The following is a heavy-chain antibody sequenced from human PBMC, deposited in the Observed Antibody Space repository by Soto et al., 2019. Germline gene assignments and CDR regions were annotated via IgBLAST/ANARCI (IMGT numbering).Heavy chain of an antibody. CDR2: INAGNGNT. D-gene: IGHD3-10*01. CDR3: ARVYGSGSYLYYFDY. V-gene: IGHV1-3*01. CDR1: GYTFTSYS. Sequence: ASVKVSCESSGYTFTSYSIHWVRQAPGQRLEWMGWINAGNGNTKYSQKFQGRVTITRDTSASTAYMELSSLRSEDTAVYYCARVYGSGSYLYYFDYWGQGTLVTVSS. J-gene: IGHJ4*02.